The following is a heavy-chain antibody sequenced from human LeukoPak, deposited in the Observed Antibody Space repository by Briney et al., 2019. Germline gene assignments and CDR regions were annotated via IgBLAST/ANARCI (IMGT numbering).Heavy chain of an antibody. V-gene: IGHV3-72*01. Sequence: GGSLRLSCAASGFTFSDHYMDWVRQAPGKGLEWVGRTRNKANSYTTEYAASVEGRFIISRDDSKNSLYLQMNSLKTEDTAVYYCTYDSSGNDAFDIWGQGTMVTVSS. J-gene: IGHJ3*02. CDR3: TYDSSGNDAFDI. CDR1: GFTFSDHY. CDR2: TRNKANSYTT. D-gene: IGHD3-22*01.